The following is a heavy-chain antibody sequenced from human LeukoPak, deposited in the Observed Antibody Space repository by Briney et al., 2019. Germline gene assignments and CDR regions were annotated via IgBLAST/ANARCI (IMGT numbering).Heavy chain of an antibody. CDR2: ISWNSGSI. Sequence: GGSLRLSCAASGFTFDDYAMHWVRQAPGKGLEWVSGISWNSGSIGYADSVKGRFTISRDNAKNSLYLQMNSLRAEDTALYYCAKDFRLLWFGELPTHFDYWGQGTLVTVSS. CDR1: GFTFDDYA. V-gene: IGHV3-9*01. CDR3: AKDFRLLWFGELPTHFDY. J-gene: IGHJ4*02. D-gene: IGHD3-10*01.